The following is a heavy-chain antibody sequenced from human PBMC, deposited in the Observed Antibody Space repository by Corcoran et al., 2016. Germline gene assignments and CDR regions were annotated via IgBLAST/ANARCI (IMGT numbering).Heavy chain of an antibody. CDR1: GYTFTSYY. D-gene: IGHD6-6*01. CDR2: INPSGGST. Sequence: QVQLVQSGAEVKKPGASVKVSCKASGYTFTSYYMHWVRQAPGQGLEWMGIINPSGGSTSYAQKFQGRVTMTRDTSKSTVYMELSSLRSEDTAVYYWARDTREDSSSSRRYNWFDPWGQGTLVTVSS. J-gene: IGHJ5*02. V-gene: IGHV1-46*01. CDR3: ARDTREDSSSSRRYNWFDP.